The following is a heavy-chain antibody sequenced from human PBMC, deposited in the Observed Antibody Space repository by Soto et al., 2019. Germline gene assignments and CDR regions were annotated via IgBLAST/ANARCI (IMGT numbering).Heavy chain of an antibody. D-gene: IGHD2-2*01. CDR3: ARPRDCSSTSCYGALDP. J-gene: IGHJ5*02. V-gene: IGHV4-59*08. Sequence: QVQLQESGPGLVKPSETLSLTCTVSGGSISSYYWSWIRQPPGKGLEWIGYIYYSGSTNYNPSLKSRVTISVHTSKNQFSLKLSSVTAADTAVYYCARPRDCSSTSCYGALDPWGQGTLVTVSS. CDR2: IYYSGST. CDR1: GGSISSYY.